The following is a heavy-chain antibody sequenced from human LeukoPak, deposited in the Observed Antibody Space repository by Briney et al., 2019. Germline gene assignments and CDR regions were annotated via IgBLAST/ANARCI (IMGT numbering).Heavy chain of an antibody. CDR2: ISYDGSNK. Sequence: GGSLRLSCAASGFTVSSNYTSWVRQAPGKGLEWVAVISYDGSNKYYADSVKGRFTISRDNSKNTLYLQMNSLRAEDTAVYYCAKDILSYWGQGTLVTVSS. CDR1: GFTVSSNY. CDR3: AKDILSY. V-gene: IGHV3-30*18. J-gene: IGHJ4*02.